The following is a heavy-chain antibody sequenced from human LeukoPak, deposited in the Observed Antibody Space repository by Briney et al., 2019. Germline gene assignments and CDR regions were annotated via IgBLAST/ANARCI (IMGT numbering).Heavy chain of an antibody. CDR1: GGSFSGYY. D-gene: IGHD3-3*01. Sequence: PSETLSLTCAVYGGSFSGYYWSWIRQPAGKGLEWIGRIYTSGSTNYNPSLKSRVTMSVDTSKNQFSLKLSSVTAADTAVYYCARDESVGYDFWSGYYTLEYFQHWGQGTLVTVSS. V-gene: IGHV4-4*07. CDR3: ARDESVGYDFWSGYYTLEYFQH. J-gene: IGHJ1*01. CDR2: IYTSGST.